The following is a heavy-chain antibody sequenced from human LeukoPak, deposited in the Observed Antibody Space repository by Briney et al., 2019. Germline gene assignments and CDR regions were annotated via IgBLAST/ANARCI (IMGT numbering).Heavy chain of an antibody. D-gene: IGHD2-15*01. Sequence: ASVKVSCEASRDTFTSYDINWVPQDSGQRLEWMGWMNPNSGNTGYAQKFQGRVTITRNTSISTAYMELSSLRSEDTAVYYCARVPRSGDPFDPWGQGTLVTVSS. V-gene: IGHV1-8*03. CDR1: RDTFTSYD. J-gene: IGHJ5*02. CDR2: MNPNSGNT. CDR3: ARVPRSGDPFDP.